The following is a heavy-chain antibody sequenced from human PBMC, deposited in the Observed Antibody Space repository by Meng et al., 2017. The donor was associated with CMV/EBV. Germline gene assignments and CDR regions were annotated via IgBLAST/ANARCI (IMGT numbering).Heavy chain of an antibody. J-gene: IGHJ4*02. CDR2: IYYSGST. Sequence: QLPLQGSGPGRMKPSETLSLTCTVSGGSTSSSSYYWGWIRQPPGKGLEWIGSIYYSGSTYYNPSLKSRVTISVDTSKNQFSLKLSSVTAADTAVYYCARDSAVAGVVDYWGQGTLVTVSS. V-gene: IGHV4-39*07. D-gene: IGHD6-19*01. CDR3: ARDSAVAGVVDY. CDR1: GGSTSSSSYY.